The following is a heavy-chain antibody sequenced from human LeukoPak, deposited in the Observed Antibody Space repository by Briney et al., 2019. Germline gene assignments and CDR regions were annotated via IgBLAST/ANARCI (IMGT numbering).Heavy chain of an antibody. D-gene: IGHD5-18*01. Sequence: GGSLRLSCAASRFIFSSYNMTWVRQAPGKGLEWVSDIIVSGASTNYADSVKGRFIISRDNSKNTLYLQMNSLRAEDTAVYYCATWGSGYSYGALEYWGQGTLVTVST. J-gene: IGHJ4*02. CDR3: ATWGSGYSYGALEY. CDR1: RFIFSSYN. CDR2: IIVSGAST. V-gene: IGHV3-23*01.